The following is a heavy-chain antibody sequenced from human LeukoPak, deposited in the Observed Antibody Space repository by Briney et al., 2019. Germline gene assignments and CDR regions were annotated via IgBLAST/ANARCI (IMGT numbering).Heavy chain of an antibody. CDR2: IRYDGSNK. D-gene: IGHD2-2*01. Sequence: PGGSLRLSCAASGFTFSSYGMHWVRQAPDKGLEWVAFIRYDGSNKYYADSVKGRFTISRDNSKNTLYLQMNSLRAEDTAVYYCAKDYCSSTSCWNYFDYWGQGTLVTVSS. J-gene: IGHJ4*02. CDR3: AKDYCSSTSCWNYFDY. V-gene: IGHV3-30*02. CDR1: GFTFSSYG.